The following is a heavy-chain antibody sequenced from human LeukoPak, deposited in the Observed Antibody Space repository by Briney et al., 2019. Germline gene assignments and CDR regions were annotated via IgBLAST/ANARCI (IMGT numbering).Heavy chain of an antibody. Sequence: GASVKVSCKASGGTFSSYAISWVRQAPGQGLEWMGGIIPIFGTANYAQKFQGRVTITADKSTSTAYMELSSLRSDDTAVYYCARDRKQLPKGSSVTTGPLGAFDIWGQGTMVTVSS. D-gene: IGHD4-17*01. CDR1: GGTFSSYA. CDR3: ARDRKQLPKGSSVTTGPLGAFDI. CDR2: IIPIFGTA. J-gene: IGHJ3*02. V-gene: IGHV1-69*06.